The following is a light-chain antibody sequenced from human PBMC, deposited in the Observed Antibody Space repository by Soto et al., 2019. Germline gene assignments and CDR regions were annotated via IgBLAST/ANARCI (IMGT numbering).Light chain of an antibody. V-gene: IGKV3-20*01. CDR2: GAS. CDR1: QSVSSNY. J-gene: IGKJ1*01. Sequence: ELVLTQSPGTLSLSPGARATLSCRARQSVSSNYLAWHKQTPGPAPRLLIYGASNRATGIPDRFSGSGSGTDFTLTISRLEPEDSAVDYCQQYGSSGTFGQGTKVDIK. CDR3: QQYGSSGT.